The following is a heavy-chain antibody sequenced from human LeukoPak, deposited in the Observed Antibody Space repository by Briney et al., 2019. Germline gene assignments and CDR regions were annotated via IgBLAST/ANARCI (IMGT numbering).Heavy chain of an antibody. CDR2: TYYRSRWYS. J-gene: IGHJ5*02. V-gene: IGHV6-1*01. CDR3: ARDTPYCTNGVCYTRWFDP. Sequence: SQTLSLTCVISGDSVSRNTAGWSWLRQSPSRGLEWLGRTYYRSRWYSDFAPSVKNRITINPDTSKNQFSLQLNSVTPEDTAVYYCARDTPYCTNGVCYTRWFDPWGQGTLVTVSS. CDR1: GDSVSRNTAG. D-gene: IGHD2-8*01.